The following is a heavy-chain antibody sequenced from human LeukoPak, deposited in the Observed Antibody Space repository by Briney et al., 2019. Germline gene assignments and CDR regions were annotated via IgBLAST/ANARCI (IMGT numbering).Heavy chain of an antibody. CDR3: AREYDSSGENDY. Sequence: ASVKVSCKASGYTFTGYYMHWVRQAPGQGLEWMGRINPNSGGTNYARKFQGRVTMTRDTSISTAYMELSRLRSDDTAVYYCAREYDSSGENDYWGQGTLVTVSS. J-gene: IGHJ4*02. D-gene: IGHD3-22*01. CDR2: INPNSGGT. V-gene: IGHV1-2*06. CDR1: GYTFTGYY.